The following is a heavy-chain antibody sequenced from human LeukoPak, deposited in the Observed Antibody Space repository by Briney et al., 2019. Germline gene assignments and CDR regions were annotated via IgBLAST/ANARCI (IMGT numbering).Heavy chain of an antibody. V-gene: IGHV1-69*04. D-gene: IGHD5-24*01. CDR3: ARAVGDGHTPDY. CDR2: IIPILGIA. Sequence: SVKVSCKASGGTFSSYAISWVRQAPGQGLEWMGRIIPILGIANYAQKFQGRVTITADKSTSTAYMELSSLRSEDTAVYYCARAVGDGHTPDYWGQGTLVTVSS. J-gene: IGHJ4*02. CDR1: GGTFSSYA.